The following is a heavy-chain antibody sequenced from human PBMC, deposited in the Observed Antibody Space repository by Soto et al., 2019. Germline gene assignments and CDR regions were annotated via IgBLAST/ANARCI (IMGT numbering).Heavy chain of an antibody. Sequence: GGSLRLSCAASGFTFSSYAMSWVRQAPGKGLQWVSAITASGGTTYYADSVKGRFTISRDNSKSTLYLQMNSLRAEDTAVYYCARDLGPFLYYYYYGMDVWGQGTTVIVSS. CDR1: GFTFSSYA. CDR2: ITASGGTT. CDR3: ARDLGPFLYYYYYGMDV. J-gene: IGHJ6*02. V-gene: IGHV3-23*01.